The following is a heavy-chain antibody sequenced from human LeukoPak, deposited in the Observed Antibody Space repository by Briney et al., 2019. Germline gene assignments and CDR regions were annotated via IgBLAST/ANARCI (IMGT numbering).Heavy chain of an antibody. V-gene: IGHV3-7*01. D-gene: IGHD6-13*01. CDR2: IDQDGSVR. J-gene: IGHJ4*02. CDR3: SRDPRSSSFDY. CDR1: GFTFSSFW. Sequence: GGSLRLSCVASGFTFSSFWMNWVRQAPGKGLEFVANIDQDGSVRDYVDSVKGRFIISRDNAKKSLYLQMDSLRVEETAVYFCSRDPRSSSFDYWGLGTPVTVSS.